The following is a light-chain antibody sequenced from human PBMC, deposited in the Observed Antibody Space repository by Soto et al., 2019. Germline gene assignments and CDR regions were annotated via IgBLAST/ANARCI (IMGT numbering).Light chain of an antibody. Sequence: EIVMTQSPATLSVSPGEIATLSCSASQSVSSNLAWSQQKPGQAPRLLIYGAFSRATGIPDRFSGSGSGTDYTLTISRLEPEDFAVYYCQQYGNWPPINFGQGTRLEIK. J-gene: IGKJ5*01. CDR1: QSVSSN. CDR3: QQYGNWPPIN. CDR2: GAF. V-gene: IGKV3D-15*01.